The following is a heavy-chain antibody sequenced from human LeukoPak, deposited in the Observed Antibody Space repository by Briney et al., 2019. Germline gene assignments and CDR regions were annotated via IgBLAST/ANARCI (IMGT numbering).Heavy chain of an antibody. D-gene: IGHD2-2*01. CDR3: AREVAAASEN. CDR1: GGSISSYY. CDR2: IYYRST. Sequence: SETLSLTCTVSGGSISSYYWSWIRQPPGKGLEWIGYIYYRSTNYNPSLKSRVTISVDTSKNQFSLNLNSVTAADTAIYYCAREVAAASENWGQGTLVTVSS. V-gene: IGHV4-4*08. J-gene: IGHJ4*02.